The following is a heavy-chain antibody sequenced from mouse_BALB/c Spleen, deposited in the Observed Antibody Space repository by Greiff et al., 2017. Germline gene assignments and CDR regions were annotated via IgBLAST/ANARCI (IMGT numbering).Heavy chain of an antibody. CDR3: ARRYYGSSLDY. CDR1: GYTFTDYN. CDR2: IYPYNGGT. J-gene: IGHJ2*01. V-gene: IGHV1S29*02. D-gene: IGHD1-1*01. Sequence: VQLKESGPELVKPGASVTISCKASGYTFTDYNMHWVKQSHGKSLEWIGYIYPYNGGTGYNQKFKSKATLTVDKSSSTAYMELRSLTSEDSAVYYCARRYYGSSLDYWGQGTTLTVSS.